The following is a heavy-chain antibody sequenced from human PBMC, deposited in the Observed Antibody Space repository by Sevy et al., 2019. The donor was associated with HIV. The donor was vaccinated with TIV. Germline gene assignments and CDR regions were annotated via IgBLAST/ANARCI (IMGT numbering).Heavy chain of an antibody. J-gene: IGHJ6*02. V-gene: IGHV3-53*01. Sequence: GGSLRLSCAASGFTVSSNYMSWVRQAPGKGLEWVSVIYSGGSTYYAGSVMGRFTISRDNSKNTLYLQMNSMRAEDTAVYYCARSLPRGNYYGMDVWGQGTTVTVSS. CDR3: ARSLPRGNYYGMDV. D-gene: IGHD2-15*01. CDR2: IYSGGST. CDR1: GFTVSSNY.